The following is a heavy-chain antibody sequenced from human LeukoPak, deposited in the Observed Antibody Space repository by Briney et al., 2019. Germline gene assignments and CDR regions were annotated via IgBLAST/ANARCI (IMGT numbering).Heavy chain of an antibody. V-gene: IGHV3-53*01. Sequence: GGSLRLSCAASGFTVSSNYMSWVRQAPGKGLEWVSVIYSGGSTYYADSVKGRFTIFRDNAKNTVNLQMNSLRAEDTAVYYCARYGSGYDLIDYWGQGTLVTVSS. J-gene: IGHJ4*02. CDR1: GFTVSSNY. D-gene: IGHD5-12*01. CDR3: ARYGSGYDLIDY. CDR2: IYSGGST.